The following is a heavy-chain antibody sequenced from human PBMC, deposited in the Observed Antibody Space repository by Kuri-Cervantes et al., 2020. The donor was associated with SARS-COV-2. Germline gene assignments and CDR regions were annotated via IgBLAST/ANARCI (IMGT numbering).Heavy chain of an antibody. CDR3: ARWTQQLVDGWYFDL. J-gene: IGHJ2*01. D-gene: IGHD6-13*01. CDR1: GGSISSSSYY. Sequence: ESLKISCTVSGGSISSSSYYWGWIRQPPGKGLEWIGSTYYSGSTYYNPSLKSRVTISVDTSKNQFSLELSSVTAADTAVYYCARWTQQLVDGWYFDLWGRGTLVTVFS. V-gene: IGHV4-39*07. CDR2: TYYSGST.